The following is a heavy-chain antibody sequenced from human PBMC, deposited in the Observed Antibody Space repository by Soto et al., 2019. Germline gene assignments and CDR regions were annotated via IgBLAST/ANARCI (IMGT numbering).Heavy chain of an antibody. J-gene: IGHJ4*02. CDR2: IYYSGST. CDR3: ARDYGDCFDF. Sequence: SETLSLTCTVSGGSISSYYWSWIRQPPGKGLEWIGYIYYSGSTNYNPSLKSRVTISVDTSKNQFSLKLSSVTAADTAVYYCARDYGDCFDFWGQGTLVTVSS. CDR1: GGSISSYY. D-gene: IGHD4-17*01. V-gene: IGHV4-59*01.